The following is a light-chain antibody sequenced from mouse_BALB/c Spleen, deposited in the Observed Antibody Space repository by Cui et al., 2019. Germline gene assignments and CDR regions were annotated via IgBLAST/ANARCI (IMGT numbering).Light chain of an antibody. CDR1: QSLINSRTRTNY. Sequence: DIVMSQSPSSLAVSAGEKVTMSCQSSQSLINSRTRTNYLAWYQQKPGQSPKLLVYWASTRESGVPDRFTGSGSGTDFTLTISSVQAEDLAVYYCKQSYNLYTFGGGTKLEIK. V-gene: IGKV8-21*01. J-gene: IGKJ2*01. CDR2: WAS. CDR3: KQSYNLYT.